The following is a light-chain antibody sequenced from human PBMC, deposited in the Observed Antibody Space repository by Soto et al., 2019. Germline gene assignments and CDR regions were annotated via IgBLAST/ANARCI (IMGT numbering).Light chain of an antibody. CDR2: EGS. V-gene: IGLV2-23*01. J-gene: IGLJ1*01. CDR3: CSYAGRSTYV. Sequence: QSALTQPASVSGSPGQSITISCTGTSSDVGSYNLVSWYQQHPGKAPKLMIYEGSKRPSGVSNRFSGSKSGNTASLTISGLQAEDEAYYYCCSYAGRSTYVFGTGTKVTVL. CDR1: SSDVGSYNL.